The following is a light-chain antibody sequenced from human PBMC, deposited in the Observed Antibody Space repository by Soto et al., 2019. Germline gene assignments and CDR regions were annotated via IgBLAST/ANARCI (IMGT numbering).Light chain of an antibody. J-gene: IGKJ5*01. Sequence: EVVLTQSPGTLSLSPGERATLSCRASQSIGSSYLAWYQQKPGQAPRLLIYGASSRATGIPDRFSGGGSGTDFSLTISRLDPEELAVYYCQQYSSSPITFGQGTRLEIK. CDR2: GAS. V-gene: IGKV3-20*01. CDR3: QQYSSSPIT. CDR1: QSIGSSY.